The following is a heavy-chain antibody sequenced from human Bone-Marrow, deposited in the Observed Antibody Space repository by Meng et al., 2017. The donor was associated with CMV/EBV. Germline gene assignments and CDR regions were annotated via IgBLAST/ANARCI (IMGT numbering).Heavy chain of an antibody. J-gene: IGHJ4*02. V-gene: IGHV3-20*04. CDR3: ARDTRRPAYYFDY. CDR1: GFTFDDYG. CDR2: LNWNGGST. Sequence: GESLKISCAASGFTFDDYGMTWVRQVPGEGLEWVAGLNWNGGSTDYADSVKGRFTISRDNARNSLYLQMNSLRVEDTALYYCARDTRRPAYYFDYWGPGTLVTVSS.